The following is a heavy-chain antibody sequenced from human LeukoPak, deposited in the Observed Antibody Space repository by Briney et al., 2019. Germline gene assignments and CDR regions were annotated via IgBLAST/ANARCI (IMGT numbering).Heavy chain of an antibody. CDR3: ARGRGVVTAYDI. D-gene: IGHD4-23*01. Sequence: SETLSLTCTVSGDSISSYYWSWIRQPPGKGLEWIGYIYYTGSTNYNPSLKGRVTISVDTSKNQFSLKLSSVTAADTAVYYCARGRGVVTAYDIWGQGTMVTVSS. J-gene: IGHJ3*02. V-gene: IGHV4-59*01. CDR1: GDSISSYY. CDR2: IYYTGST.